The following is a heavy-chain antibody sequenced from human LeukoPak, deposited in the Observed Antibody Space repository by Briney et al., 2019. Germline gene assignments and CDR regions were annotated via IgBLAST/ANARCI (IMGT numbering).Heavy chain of an antibody. Sequence: RSLRLSCAASGFTFSSYGMHWVRQAPGKGLEWVAVIWYDGSNKYYADSVKGRFTISRDNSKNTLYLQMNSLRAEDTAVYYCARSRIAAAGTIDYWGQGTLVTVSS. J-gene: IGHJ4*02. D-gene: IGHD6-13*01. CDR2: IWYDGSNK. CDR3: ARSRIAAAGTIDY. V-gene: IGHV3-33*01. CDR1: GFTFSSYG.